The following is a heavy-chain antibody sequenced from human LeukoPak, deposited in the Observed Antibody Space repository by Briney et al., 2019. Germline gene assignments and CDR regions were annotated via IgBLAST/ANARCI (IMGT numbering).Heavy chain of an antibody. V-gene: IGHV4-59*08. CDR2: IYYSGST. D-gene: IGHD3-10*01. CDR3: ARHGPFITSVDFYYYAMDV. Sequence: TSETLSLTCTVSGGSISSYYWSWIRQPPGKGLEWIGYIYYSGSTDYNPSLKSRVTISVDTSKKQFSLRLPSVTAADTAVYFCARHGPFITSVDFYYYAMDVWGQGTTVTVSS. J-gene: IGHJ6*02. CDR1: GGSISSYY.